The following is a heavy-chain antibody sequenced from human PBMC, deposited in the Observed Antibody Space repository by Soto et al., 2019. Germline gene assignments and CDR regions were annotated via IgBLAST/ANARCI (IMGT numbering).Heavy chain of an antibody. Sequence: LCGGSISTSSYYWGWIRQPPGKGLEWIGSIYYSGSTYYNPSLKSRVTISADTSKNQFSLKLSSVTAADTAVYYCARLIAAAGGNRAYWGQGTLVTVSS. V-gene: IGHV4-39*01. J-gene: IGHJ4*02. CDR1: GGSISTSSYY. D-gene: IGHD6-13*01. CDR2: IYYSGST. CDR3: ARLIAAAGGNRAY.